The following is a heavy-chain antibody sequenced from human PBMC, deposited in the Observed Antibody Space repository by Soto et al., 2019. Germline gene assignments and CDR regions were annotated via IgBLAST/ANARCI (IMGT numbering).Heavy chain of an antibody. CDR1: GYTFANYW. CDR2: IDPSDSYI. CDR3: ARLFYTASDYYGMDV. V-gene: IGHV5-10-1*01. J-gene: IGHJ6*02. D-gene: IGHD2-21*02. Sequence: GESLKISCNGSGYTFANYWISWVRQVPWKGLEWMARIDPSDSYINYSPSFQGRVTVSVDKSGTTAYLQWSTLKASDTAIYYCARLFYTASDYYGMDVWGQGTTVTVSS.